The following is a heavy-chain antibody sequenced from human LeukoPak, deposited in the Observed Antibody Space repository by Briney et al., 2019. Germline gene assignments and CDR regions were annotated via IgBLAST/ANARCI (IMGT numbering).Heavy chain of an antibody. Sequence: GSLRLSCAASGFTFSNYAMMWVRQAPGKGLEWVSYINPGGSDTQYADSVKGRFTISTGDSKSLTGLQMNSRRGEDEGVYYCGGDGREGRRGRFRLFDCWGQGTLVTVSS. CDR1: GFTFSNYA. V-gene: IGHV3-21*05. CDR3: GGDGREGRRGRFRLFDC. J-gene: IGHJ4*02. D-gene: IGHD3-16*01. CDR2: INPGGSDT.